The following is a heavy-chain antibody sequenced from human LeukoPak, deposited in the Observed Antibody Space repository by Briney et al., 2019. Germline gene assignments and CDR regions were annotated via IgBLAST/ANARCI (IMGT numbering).Heavy chain of an antibody. CDR1: GFTFSSYV. V-gene: IGHV3-23*01. CDR2: ISGRGGST. Sequence: GGSLRLSCAASGFTFSSYVMSWVRQAPGKGLEWGSTISGRGGSTYYADSVRGRFTISRDNATNSLCLQMNSLRAEDTAVYYCPLELGEGFDYWGQGTLVTVSS. J-gene: IGHJ4*02. CDR3: PLELGEGFDY. D-gene: IGHD1-7*01.